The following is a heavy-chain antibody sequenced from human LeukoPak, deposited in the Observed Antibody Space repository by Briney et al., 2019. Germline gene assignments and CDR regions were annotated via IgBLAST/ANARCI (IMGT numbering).Heavy chain of an antibody. Sequence: ASVKVSCKASGYTFTGYYMHWVRQAPGQGLEWMGGFDPEDGETIYAQKFQGRVTMTEDTSTDTAYMELSSLRSEDTAVYYCATRFARTRTDYGDYVRKQIDYWGQGTLVTVSS. V-gene: IGHV1-24*01. CDR1: GYTFTGYY. CDR2: FDPEDGET. CDR3: ATRFARTRTDYGDYVRKQIDY. D-gene: IGHD4-17*01. J-gene: IGHJ4*02.